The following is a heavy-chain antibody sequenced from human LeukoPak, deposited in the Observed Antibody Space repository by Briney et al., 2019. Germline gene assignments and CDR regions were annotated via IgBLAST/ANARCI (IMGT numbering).Heavy chain of an antibody. CDR1: GFAFSSYG. J-gene: IGHJ6*02. CDR2: IWYDGSNK. Sequence: GGSLRLSCAASGFAFSSYGMHWVRQAPGKGLEWVAVIWYDGSNKHYADSVKGRFTISRDNSKNTLYLQMNSLRAEDTAVYFCARGGGLDVWGQGATVTVSS. CDR3: ARGGGLDV. D-gene: IGHD3-16*01. V-gene: IGHV3-33*01.